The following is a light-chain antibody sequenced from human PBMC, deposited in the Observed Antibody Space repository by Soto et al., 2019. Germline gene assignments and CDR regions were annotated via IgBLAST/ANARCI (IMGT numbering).Light chain of an antibody. V-gene: IGKV1-39*01. CDR3: QQSSSTPST. J-gene: IGKJ5*01. Sequence: DIQMTQSPSSLSASLGDRVTSXXRASQSISSYLNWYQQKPGKAPKLXIYAASSLQSGGPSRFSGSGSGTDFTLTISSLQPEDFATYYCQQSSSTPSTFGQGTRLEIK. CDR1: QSISSY. CDR2: AAS.